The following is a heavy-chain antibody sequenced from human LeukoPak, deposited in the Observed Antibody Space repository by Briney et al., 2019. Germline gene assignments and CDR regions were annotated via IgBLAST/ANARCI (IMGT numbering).Heavy chain of an antibody. CDR3: ARGRVNSGSYYGFDY. CDR1: GGSFSGYY. Sequence: KPSETLSLTCAVYGGSFSGYYWSWIRQPAGKGLEWIGRIYTSGNTNYNPSLKSRVTMSVDTSKNQFSLKLSSVTAADTAMYYCARGRVNSGSYYGFDYWGQGTLVTVSS. D-gene: IGHD1-26*01. J-gene: IGHJ4*02. V-gene: IGHV4-59*10. CDR2: IYTSGNT.